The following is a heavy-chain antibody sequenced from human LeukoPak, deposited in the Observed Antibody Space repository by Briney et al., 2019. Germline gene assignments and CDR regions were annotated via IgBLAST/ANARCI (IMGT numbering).Heavy chain of an antibody. J-gene: IGHJ4*02. V-gene: IGHV1-2*02. CDR3: ARDSYGGNWSLGY. D-gene: IGHD4-23*01. Sequence: ASVKVSCKASGYIFTGNYIHWVRQAPGQGLEWMGWVNPNSGGTNYAQMFQGRVTMTRDTSINTAYMELSGLRSDDTAVYYCARDSYGGNWSLGYWGQGTLVTVSS. CDR1: GYIFTGNY. CDR2: VNPNSGGT.